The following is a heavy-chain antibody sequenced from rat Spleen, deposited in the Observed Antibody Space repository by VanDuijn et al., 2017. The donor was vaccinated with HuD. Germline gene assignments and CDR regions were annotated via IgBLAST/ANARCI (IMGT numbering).Heavy chain of an antibody. J-gene: IGHJ3*01. CDR2: ISPSGGIT. CDR1: GFTFSNYY. D-gene: IGHD1-12*02. Sequence: EVQLVESGGGLVQPGRSLKLSCAASGFTFSNYYMAWVRQAPTKGLEWVASISPSGGITNHRDSVKGRFTISRDNAKSTLYLQMDSLRSEDTATYYCARHLYDGTYFPFAYWGQGTLVTVSS. CDR3: ARHLYDGTYFPFAY. V-gene: IGHV5-25*01.